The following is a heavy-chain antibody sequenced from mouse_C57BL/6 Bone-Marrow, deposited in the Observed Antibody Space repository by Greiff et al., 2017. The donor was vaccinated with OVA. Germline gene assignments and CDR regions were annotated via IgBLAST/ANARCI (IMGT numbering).Heavy chain of an antibody. CDR2: IRLKSDNYAT. D-gene: IGHD2-4*01. CDR1: GFTFSNYW. CDR3: TDYGAWFAY. Sequence: EVQLVESGGGLVQPGGSMKLSCVASGFTFSNYWMNWVRQSPEKGLEWVAQIRLKSDNYATNYAESVKGRFTISRDDSKSSVYLQMNNLRAEDTGIYYCTDYGAWFAYWGQGTLVTVSA. V-gene: IGHV6-3*01. J-gene: IGHJ3*01.